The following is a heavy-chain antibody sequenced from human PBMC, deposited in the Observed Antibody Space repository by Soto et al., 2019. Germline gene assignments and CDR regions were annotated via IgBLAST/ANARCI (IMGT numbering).Heavy chain of an antibody. CDR3: ARGMTTVTTDFDY. Sequence: SVKVSCKASGGTFSSYTISWVRQAPGQGLEWMGRIIPILGIANYAQKFQGRVTITADKSTSTAYMELSSLRSEDTAVYYCARGMTTVTTDFDYWGQGTLVTVS. J-gene: IGHJ4*02. D-gene: IGHD4-17*01. CDR2: IIPILGIA. V-gene: IGHV1-69*02. CDR1: GGTFSSYT.